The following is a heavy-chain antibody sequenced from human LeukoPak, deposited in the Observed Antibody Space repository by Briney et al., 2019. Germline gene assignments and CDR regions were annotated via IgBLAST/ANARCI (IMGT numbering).Heavy chain of an antibody. CDR1: GGSISSSTNW. CDR3: ATNGYYRMDV. J-gene: IGHJ6*04. Sequence: SSETLSLTCAVSGGSISSSTNWWSWVRQPPGKGLEWIGEIYYSGGTNYNPSLKSRITISVDKSQNQFSLKVNSLTAADTAVYYCATNGYYRMDVWGKGTTVTVSS. D-gene: IGHD2-8*01. V-gene: IGHV4-4*02. CDR2: IYYSGGT.